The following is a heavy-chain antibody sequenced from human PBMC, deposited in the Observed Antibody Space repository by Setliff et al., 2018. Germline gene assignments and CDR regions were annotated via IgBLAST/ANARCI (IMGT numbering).Heavy chain of an antibody. D-gene: IGHD3-22*01. J-gene: IGHJ4*02. CDR2: IYTSGST. CDR3: ARGPVMIVATGYFDY. V-gene: IGHV4-61*02. CDR1: GYSISSDYY. Sequence: PSETLSLTCAVSGYSISSDYYWSWIRQPAGKGLEWIGRIYTSGSTNYNPSLKSRVTISVDTSKNQFSLKLSSVTAADTAVYYCARGPVMIVATGYFDYWGQGTLVTVSS.